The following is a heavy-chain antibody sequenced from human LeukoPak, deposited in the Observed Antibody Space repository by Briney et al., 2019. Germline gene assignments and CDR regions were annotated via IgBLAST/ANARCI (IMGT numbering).Heavy chain of an antibody. Sequence: GGSLRLSCVVSGFIFSNYGMHWVRQAPGKGLEWVAFIRYDGKAEHYADSVKGRLTVSRDTSKNTLYLQVNSLRVEDTAVYYCVSDGMVTEPINYWGQGTLVTVSS. D-gene: IGHD2-21*02. CDR1: GFIFSNYG. V-gene: IGHV3-30*02. CDR3: VSDGMVTEPINY. CDR2: IRYDGKAE. J-gene: IGHJ4*02.